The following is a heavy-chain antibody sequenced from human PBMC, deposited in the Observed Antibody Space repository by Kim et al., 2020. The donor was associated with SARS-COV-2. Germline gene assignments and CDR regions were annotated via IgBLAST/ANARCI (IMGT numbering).Heavy chain of an antibody. CDR2: ISGSGGST. J-gene: IGHJ6*02. D-gene: IGHD5-12*01. Sequence: GGSLRLSCAASGFTFSSYAMSWVRQAPGKGLEWVSAISGSGGSTYYADSVKGRFTISRDNSKNTLYLQMNSLRAEDTAVYYCAKENRGGYDSYYYYYYGMDVWGQGTTVTVSS. CDR1: GFTFSSYA. V-gene: IGHV3-23*01. CDR3: AKENRGGYDSYYYYYYGMDV.